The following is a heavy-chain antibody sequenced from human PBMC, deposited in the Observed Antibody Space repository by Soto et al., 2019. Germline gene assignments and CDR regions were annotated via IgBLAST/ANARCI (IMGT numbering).Heavy chain of an antibody. CDR1: GFTFSSYA. D-gene: IGHD3-22*01. V-gene: IGHV3-23*01. J-gene: IGHJ4*02. CDR3: SPHSCYGSSCYSYYFDA. CDR2: ISGSGGST. Sequence: RGSLRLSCAASGFTFSSYAMSWVRQAPGKGLEWVSAISGSGGSTYYADSVKGRFTISRDNSKNTLYLQMNSLRAEDTAVYYCSPHSCYGSSCYSYYFDAWGQGTLVTVSS.